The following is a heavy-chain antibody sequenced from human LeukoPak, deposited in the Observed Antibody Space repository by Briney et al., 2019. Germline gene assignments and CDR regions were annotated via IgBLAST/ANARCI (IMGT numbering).Heavy chain of an antibody. CDR1: GFTFSSYA. Sequence: GGSLRLSCAASGFTFSSYAMHWVRQAPGKGLEGVAVISYDGSNKYYADSVKGRFTISRDNSKNTLYLQMNSLRAEDTAVYYCAREIPSITIFGRTDSMDVWGKGTTVTVSS. J-gene: IGHJ6*04. CDR2: ISYDGSNK. D-gene: IGHD3-3*01. V-gene: IGHV3-30*04. CDR3: AREIPSITIFGRTDSMDV.